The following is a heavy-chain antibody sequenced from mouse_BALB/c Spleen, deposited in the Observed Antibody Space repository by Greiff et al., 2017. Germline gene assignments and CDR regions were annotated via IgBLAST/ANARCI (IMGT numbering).Heavy chain of an antibody. V-gene: IGHV5-17*02. D-gene: IGHD1-1*01. Sequence: EVKVVESGGGLVQPGGSRKLSCAASGFTFSSFGMHWVRQAPEKGLEWVAYISSGSSTIYYADTVKGRFTISRDNPKNTLFLQMTSLRSEDTAMYYCARRGNYYGSLIDYWGQGTTLTVSS. CDR1: GFTFSSFG. CDR2: ISSGSSTI. J-gene: IGHJ2*01. CDR3: ARRGNYYGSLIDY.